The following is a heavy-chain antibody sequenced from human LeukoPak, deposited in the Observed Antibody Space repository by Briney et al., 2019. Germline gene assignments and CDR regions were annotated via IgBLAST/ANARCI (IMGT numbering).Heavy chain of an antibody. CDR1: GGSISDSYW. Sequence: SSETLSLTCAVSGGSISDSYWWSWVRQAPGKGLEWVANIKQDGSDKFYADSMKGRFTISRDNAKNSVHLQMDSLRVEDTAVYYCTRDYRGKDVWGRGTTVTVSS. V-gene: IGHV3-7*01. D-gene: IGHD3-16*02. CDR3: TRDYRGKDV. CDR2: IKQDGSDK. J-gene: IGHJ6*02.